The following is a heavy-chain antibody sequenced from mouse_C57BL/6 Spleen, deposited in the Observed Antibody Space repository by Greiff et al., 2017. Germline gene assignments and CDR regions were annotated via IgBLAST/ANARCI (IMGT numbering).Heavy chain of an antibody. V-gene: IGHV1-64*01. Sequence: VQLQQPGAELVKPGASVKLSCKASGYTFTSYWMHWVKQRPGQGLEWIGMIHPNSGSTNYNERLKSKATLTVDKSTSTAYMQISSLTSENSAVSYCARVTSKSYAMDYWGQGTSVTVSS. D-gene: IGHD2-2*01. J-gene: IGHJ4*01. CDR2: IHPNSGST. CDR1: GYTFTSYW. CDR3: ARVTSKSYAMDY.